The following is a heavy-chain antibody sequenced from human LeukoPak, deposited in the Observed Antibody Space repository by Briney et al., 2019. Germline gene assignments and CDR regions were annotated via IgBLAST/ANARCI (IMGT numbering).Heavy chain of an antibody. J-gene: IGHJ5*02. CDR1: GFTFRNAW. CDR3: STDSIAVFGVVIIVP. D-gene: IGHD3-3*01. Sequence: GGSLRLSCAASGFTFRNAWMNWVRQAPGKGLKWDGRLKSKTGGGTRDYSAPVKGGITISREDSKNTLFLQMNSLETEDTAVYYCSTDSIAVFGVVIIVPCGQGTLVTVSS. CDR2: LKSKTGGGTR. V-gene: IGHV3-15*07.